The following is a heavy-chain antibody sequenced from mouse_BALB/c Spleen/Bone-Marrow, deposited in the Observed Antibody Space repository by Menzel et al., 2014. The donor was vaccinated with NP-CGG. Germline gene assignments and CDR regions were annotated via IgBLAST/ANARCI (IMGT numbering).Heavy chain of an antibody. Sequence: SGAELMKPGASAKISCKATGYTFSSYWIEWVKQRPGHGLEWIGEILPGSGSIKYNEKFKGKATFTADTSSNTAYMQLSSLTSEDSAVYYCASRYDTMDYWGQGTSVTVSS. J-gene: IGHJ4*01. CDR2: ILPGSGSI. V-gene: IGHV1-9*01. CDR3: ASRYDTMDY. CDR1: GYTFSSYW.